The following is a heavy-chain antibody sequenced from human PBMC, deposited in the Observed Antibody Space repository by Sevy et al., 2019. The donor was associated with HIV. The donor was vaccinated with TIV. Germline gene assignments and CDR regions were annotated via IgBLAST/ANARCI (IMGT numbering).Heavy chain of an antibody. V-gene: IGHV3-7*01. CDR1: GFTFATYW. CDR2: IKQDGTDK. D-gene: IGHD3-16*02. J-gene: IGHJ4*02. CDR3: ARALADWGSFHYSS. Sequence: GGSLRLSCAASGFTFATYWMTWVRHAPGKGLEWVAYIKQDGTDKYYVDSVRGRFAISRDNAKNSLYLHVSGLRAEDTAVYYCARALADWGSFHYSSWGRGTLVTVSS.